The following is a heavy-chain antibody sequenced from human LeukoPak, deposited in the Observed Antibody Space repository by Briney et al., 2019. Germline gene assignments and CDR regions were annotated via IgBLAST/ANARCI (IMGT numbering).Heavy chain of an antibody. D-gene: IGHD5-18*01. CDR2: ISSSGSTI. CDR3: ARGANAIPDSIQLWSFYYYYYYMDV. V-gene: IGHV3-48*03. CDR1: GFTFSSYE. J-gene: IGHJ6*03. Sequence: GGSLRLSCAASGFTFSSYEMNWVRQAPGKGLEWVSYISSSGSTIYYADSVKGRFTISRDNAKNSLYLQMNSLRAEDTAVYYCARGANAIPDSIQLWSFYYYYYYMDVWGKGTTVTVSS.